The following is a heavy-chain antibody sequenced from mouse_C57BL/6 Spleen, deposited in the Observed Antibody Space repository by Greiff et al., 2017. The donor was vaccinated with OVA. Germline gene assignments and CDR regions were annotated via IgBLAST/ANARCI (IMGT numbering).Heavy chain of an antibody. J-gene: IGHJ1*03. D-gene: IGHD1-1*01. V-gene: IGHV5-4*01. Sequence: EVQLVESGGGLVKPGGSLKLSCAASGFTFSSYAMSWVRQTPEKRLEWVATISDGGSYTYYPDNVKGRFTISRDNAKNNLYLQMSHLKSEDTAMYYCAMRYYGSRGYFDVWGTGTTVTVSS. CDR3: AMRYYGSRGYFDV. CDR2: ISDGGSYT. CDR1: GFTFSSYA.